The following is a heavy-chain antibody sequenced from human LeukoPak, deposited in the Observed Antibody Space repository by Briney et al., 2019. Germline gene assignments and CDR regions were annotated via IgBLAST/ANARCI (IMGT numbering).Heavy chain of an antibody. CDR1: GGSISSYY. D-gene: IGHD1-26*01. Sequence: SETLSLTCTVSGGSISSYYWSWIRQPAGKGLEWIGRIYTSGSTNYNPSLKSRVTMSVDTSKNQFSLKLSSVTAADTAVYYCARDGVAELMSALDYWGQGILSPSPQ. V-gene: IGHV4-4*07. CDR3: ARDGVAELMSALDY. CDR2: IYTSGST. J-gene: IGHJ4*02.